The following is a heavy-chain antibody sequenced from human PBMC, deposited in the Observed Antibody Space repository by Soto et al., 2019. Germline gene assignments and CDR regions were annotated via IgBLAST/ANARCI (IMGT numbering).Heavy chain of an antibody. J-gene: IGHJ3*01. Sequence: GGSLRLSCAASGFTFSSYGMHWVRQAPGKGLEWVAVISYDGSNKYYADSVKGRFTISRDNSKNTLYLQMNSLRAGDTAVYYCAKELAPWGQGTMVTVSS. CDR3: AKELAP. CDR1: GFTFSSYG. D-gene: IGHD1-1*01. CDR2: ISYDGSNK. V-gene: IGHV3-30*18.